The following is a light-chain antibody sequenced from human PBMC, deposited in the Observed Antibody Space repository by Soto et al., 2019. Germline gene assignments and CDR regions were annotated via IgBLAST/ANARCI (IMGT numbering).Light chain of an antibody. CDR3: SSYTGPIS. Sequence: QSALTQPASVSGSPGQTITISCTGTSSDVGGYDFVCWYQHHPGKAPQLIIYDVTNRPSGVASPFSASRSGNTASVNTSGLQPEDEADYYCSSYTGPISFGGGTKLTVL. CDR1: SSDVGGYDF. J-gene: IGLJ2*01. V-gene: IGLV2-14*03. CDR2: DVT.